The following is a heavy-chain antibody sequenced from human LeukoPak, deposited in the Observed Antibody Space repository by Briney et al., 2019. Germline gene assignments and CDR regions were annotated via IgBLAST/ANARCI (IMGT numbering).Heavy chain of an antibody. CDR2: ISYDGSNK. V-gene: IGHV3-30*01. CDR3: ASLLVVGVFDY. CDR1: GFTFSSYA. Sequence: GGSLRLSCAASGFTFSSYAMHWVRQAPGKGLEWVAVISYDGSNKYYADSVKGRFTISRDNSKNTLYLRMNSLRAEDTAVYYCASLLVVGVFDYWGQGTLVTVSS. J-gene: IGHJ4*02. D-gene: IGHD3-22*01.